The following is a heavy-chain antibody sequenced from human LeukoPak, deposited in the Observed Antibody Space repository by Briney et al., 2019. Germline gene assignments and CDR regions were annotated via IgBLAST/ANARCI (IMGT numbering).Heavy chain of an antibody. D-gene: IGHD5-12*01. CDR1: GFTFNNYE. Sequence: GGSLRLSCAASGFTFNNYETHWVRQAPGKGLEWVSYISSSGSTIYYADSVKGRFTISRDNAKNSLYLQMNSLRAEDTAVYYCARGYSGWSLDPWGQGTLVTVSS. CDR2: ISSSGSTI. J-gene: IGHJ5*02. V-gene: IGHV3-48*03. CDR3: ARGYSGWSLDP.